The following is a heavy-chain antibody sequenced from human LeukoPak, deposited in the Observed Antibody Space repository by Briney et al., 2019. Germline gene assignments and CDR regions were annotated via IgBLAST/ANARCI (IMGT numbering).Heavy chain of an antibody. D-gene: IGHD3/OR15-3a*01. V-gene: IGHV3-43*01. J-gene: IGHJ6*02. CDR1: GFTFSSYW. CDR3: TRTGPYYYYGMDV. Sequence: GGSLRLSCAASGFTFSSYWMSWVRQPPGKGLEWVSLINWDGSSSYYADSVKGRFTISRDNNKNSLYLHMNSLRTEDTALYYCTRTGPYYYYGMDVWGQGTTVAVSS. CDR2: INWDGSSS.